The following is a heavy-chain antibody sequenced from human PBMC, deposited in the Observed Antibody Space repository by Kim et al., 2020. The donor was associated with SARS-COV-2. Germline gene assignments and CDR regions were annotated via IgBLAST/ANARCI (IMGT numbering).Heavy chain of an antibody. J-gene: IGHJ1*01. Sequence: PSLKSRVTISVDTSKNQFSLKLSSVTAADTAVYYCARSGDQLLSQYFQHWGQGTLVTVSS. CDR3: ARSGDQLLSQYFQH. D-gene: IGHD2-2*01. V-gene: IGHV4-59*01.